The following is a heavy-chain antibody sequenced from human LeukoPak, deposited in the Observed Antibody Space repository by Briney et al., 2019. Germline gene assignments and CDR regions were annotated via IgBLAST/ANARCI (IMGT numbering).Heavy chain of an antibody. CDR2: ISGYNGNT. Sequence: GASVKVSCKASGYTFTNYGIDRVRQAPGQGLEWMGWISGYNGNTNYAQKLQGRVTMTTDTSTTTAYMELRSLRSDDTAVYYCARSTYYYDSSGYCDYWGQGTLVTVSS. V-gene: IGHV1-18*01. J-gene: IGHJ4*02. CDR1: GYTFTNYG. CDR3: ARSTYYYDSSGYCDY. D-gene: IGHD3-22*01.